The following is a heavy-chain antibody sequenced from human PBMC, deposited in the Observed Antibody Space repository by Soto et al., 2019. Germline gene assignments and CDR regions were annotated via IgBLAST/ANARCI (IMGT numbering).Heavy chain of an antibody. CDR2: IKQDGSEK. CDR1: GFTFSSYW. D-gene: IGHD2-2*01. V-gene: IGHV3-7*01. Sequence: PGGSLRLSCAASGFTFSSYWMSWVRQAPGKGLEWVANIKQDGSEKYYVDSVKGRFTISRDNAKNSLYLQMNSLRAEDTAVYYCARDPVLLPADGYYYYYGMDVWGQGTTVTVSS. CDR3: ARDPVLLPADGYYYYYGMDV. J-gene: IGHJ6*02.